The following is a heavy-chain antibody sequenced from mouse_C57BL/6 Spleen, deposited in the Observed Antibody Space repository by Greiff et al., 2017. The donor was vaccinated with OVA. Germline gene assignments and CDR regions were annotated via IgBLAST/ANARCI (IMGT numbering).Heavy chain of an antibody. J-gene: IGHJ4*01. CDR3: ARSGHYYAMDY. Sequence: VHLVESGAELARPGASVKLSCKASGYTFTSYGISWVKQRTGQGLEWIGEIYPRSGNTYYNEKFKGKATLTADKSSSTAYMELRSLTSEDSAVYFCARSGHYYAMDYWGQGTSVTVSS. CDR1: GYTFTSYG. CDR2: IYPRSGNT. V-gene: IGHV1-81*01. D-gene: IGHD3-3*01.